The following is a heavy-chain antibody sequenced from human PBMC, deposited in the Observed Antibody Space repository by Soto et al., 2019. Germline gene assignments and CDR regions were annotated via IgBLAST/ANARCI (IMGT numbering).Heavy chain of an antibody. J-gene: IGHJ6*02. CDR2: TYYRSKWYN. CDR1: GDSVSSNSAA. Sequence: PSQTLSLTCAISGDSVSSNSAAWNWIRQSPSRGLEWLGRTYYRSKWYNDYAVSVKSRITINPDTSKNQFSLQLNSVTPEDTSLYSCARVAVTSVGLSFYYGMDVWGQGTTVTVSS. V-gene: IGHV6-1*01. D-gene: IGHD2-15*01. CDR3: ARVAVTSVGLSFYYGMDV.